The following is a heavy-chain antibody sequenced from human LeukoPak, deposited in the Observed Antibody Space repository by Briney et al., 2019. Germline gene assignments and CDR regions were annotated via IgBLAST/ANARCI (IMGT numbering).Heavy chain of an antibody. CDR2: IWYDGTDK. V-gene: IGHV3-33*01. CDR1: GFSFSSYG. Sequence: PGRSLRLSCAASGFSFSSYGIHWVRQTPGKGLEWVAVIWYDGTDKYYADSVKGRFTISRDNSNNKLYLQMDSLRDEDTAVYYCARSSIVGAPNRDGMDVWGQGTTVTVSS. CDR3: ARSSIVGAPNRDGMDV. D-gene: IGHD1-26*01. J-gene: IGHJ6*02.